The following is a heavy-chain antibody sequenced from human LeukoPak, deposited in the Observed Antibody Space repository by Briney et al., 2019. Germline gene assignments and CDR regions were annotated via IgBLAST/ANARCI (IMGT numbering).Heavy chain of an antibody. D-gene: IGHD2-2*01. Sequence: ASVKVSCKASGYTFAAYGITWVRQAPGQGLEWVGWITAYSGDTKSAQNFQGRVTMTTDTSTSTAYMDLRSLTSDDTAVYYCARDQGYCSSTSCYGVYWGQGTLVTVSS. V-gene: IGHV1-18*01. CDR2: ITAYSGDT. CDR3: ARDQGYCSSTSCYGVY. CDR1: GYTFAAYG. J-gene: IGHJ4*02.